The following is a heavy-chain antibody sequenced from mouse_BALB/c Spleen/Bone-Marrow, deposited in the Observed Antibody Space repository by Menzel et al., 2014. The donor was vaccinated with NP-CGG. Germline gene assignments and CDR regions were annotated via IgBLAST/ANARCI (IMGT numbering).Heavy chain of an antibody. CDR2: IDPANGNT. Sequence: VQLKESGAELVKPGASVKLSCTASGFNIKDTYMHWVKQRPEQGLEWIGRIDPANGNTKYDPKFQGKATITADTSSNTAYLQLSSLTSEDTAVYYCASYYYGSSLFAYWGQGTLVPVSA. D-gene: IGHD1-1*01. V-gene: IGHV14-3*02. CDR1: GFNIKDTY. J-gene: IGHJ3*01. CDR3: ASYYYGSSLFAY.